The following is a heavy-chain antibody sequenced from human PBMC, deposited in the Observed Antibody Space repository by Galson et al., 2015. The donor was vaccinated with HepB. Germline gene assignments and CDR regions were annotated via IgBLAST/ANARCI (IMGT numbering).Heavy chain of an antibody. J-gene: IGHJ4*02. Sequence: SLRLSCAASGFTFSSYSMNWVRQAPGKGLEWVSYISSSSSTIYYADSVKGRFTISRDNAKNSLYLQMNSLRAEDTAVYYCARGAGYSNPNFDYWGQGTLVTVSS. D-gene: IGHD4-11*01. CDR3: ARGAGYSNPNFDY. CDR2: ISSSSSTI. CDR1: GFTFSSYS. V-gene: IGHV3-48*01.